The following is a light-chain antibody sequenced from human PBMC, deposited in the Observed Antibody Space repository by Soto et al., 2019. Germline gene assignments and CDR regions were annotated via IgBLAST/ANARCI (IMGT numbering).Light chain of an antibody. J-gene: IGKJ3*01. CDR1: QSVSSY. CDR3: QQRSNWPT. Sequence: EIVLTQSPATLSLSPGERATLSCRASQSVSSYLAWYQQKPGQAPRLLIYDASNRATGIPARFSGSGSGTDFTLTISCLEPEDIAVYYCQQRSNWPTFGPGTKVDIK. V-gene: IGKV3-11*01. CDR2: DAS.